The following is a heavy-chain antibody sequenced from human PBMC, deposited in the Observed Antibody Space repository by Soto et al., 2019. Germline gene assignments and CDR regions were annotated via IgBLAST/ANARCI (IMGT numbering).Heavy chain of an antibody. D-gene: IGHD1-26*01. CDR1: GGSFSDYY. Sequence: SETLSLTCAVYGGSFSDYYWSWIRQHPGKGLERIGYIYYSGSTNYNPSLKSRVTISVDTSKNQFSLKLSSVTAADTAVYYCSIGTFHGSYLVGPVDYWGQGTLVTVSS. CDR2: IYYSGST. J-gene: IGHJ4*02. V-gene: IGHV4-59*01. CDR3: SIGTFHGSYLVGPVDY.